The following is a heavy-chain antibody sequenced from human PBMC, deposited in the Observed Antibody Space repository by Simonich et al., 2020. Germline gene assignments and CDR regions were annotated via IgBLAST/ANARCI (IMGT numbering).Heavy chain of an antibody. V-gene: IGHV4-39*01. D-gene: IGHD6-13*01. CDR2: IYYSGDT. J-gene: IGHJ3*02. CDR3: ARHAGFAFDI. Sequence: QLQLQESGPGLVKPSETLSLTCTVSGGSISSSSYYWGWIRQPPGKGLEWIGSIYYSGDTYSNPSLKSRVTISVDTSKNQFSLKLSSVTAADTAVYYCARHAGFAFDIWGQGTMVTVSS. CDR1: GGSISSSSYY.